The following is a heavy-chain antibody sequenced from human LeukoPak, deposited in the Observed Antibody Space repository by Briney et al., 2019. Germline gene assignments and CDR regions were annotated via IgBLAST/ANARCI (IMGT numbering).Heavy chain of an antibody. J-gene: IGHJ3*02. D-gene: IGHD4-17*01. CDR1: GFTFSAYA. Sequence: GGSLRLSCTASGFTFSAYAMRWVRQAPGKGPEWVSAVRGGGGSAFYADSVKGRFTISRDNSKYSLFLQMNSLRAEDTAVYYCARDPSGDYIGAFDMWGSGTMVTVSS. CDR2: VRGGGGSA. V-gene: IGHV3-23*01. CDR3: ARDPSGDYIGAFDM.